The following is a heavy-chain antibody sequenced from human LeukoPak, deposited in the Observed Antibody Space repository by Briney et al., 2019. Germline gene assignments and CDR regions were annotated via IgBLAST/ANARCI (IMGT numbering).Heavy chain of an antibody. CDR1: GYTFTIYA. J-gene: IGHJ4*02. CDR2: ISTYSGNT. CDR3: ARGGSRVVTYGNFDY. Sequence: ASVNVSCTPSGYTFTIYALSWVRQAPGQGLEWMGWISTYSGNTNYAQKLQGRITMTIETSTSTAYMELRSLGSDDTAVYYCARGGSRVVTYGNFDYWGQGTLVTVSS. D-gene: IGHD2-21*02. V-gene: IGHV1-18*01.